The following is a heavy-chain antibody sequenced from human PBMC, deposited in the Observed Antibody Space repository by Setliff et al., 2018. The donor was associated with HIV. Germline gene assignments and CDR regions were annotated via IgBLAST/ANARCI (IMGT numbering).Heavy chain of an antibody. D-gene: IGHD6-19*01. CDR1: GFTFNSYA. CDR3: AKDMDAVSEDAFDI. Sequence: PGGSLRLSCAASGFTFNSYAMSWVRQAPGKGLEWVATMSGSTGDTYYADSVKGRFTISRDNSKNTLYLQMNSLRVEDTAMYYCAKDMDAVSEDAFDIWGQGTMVTVSS. CDR2: MSGSTGDT. J-gene: IGHJ3*02. V-gene: IGHV3-23*01.